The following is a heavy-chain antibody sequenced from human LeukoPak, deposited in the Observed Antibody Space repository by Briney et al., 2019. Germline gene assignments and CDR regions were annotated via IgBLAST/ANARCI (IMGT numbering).Heavy chain of an antibody. Sequence: PGGSLRLSCAASGFTFSSYAMSWVRQAPGKGLEWVSAISGSGDSTYYADSVKGRFTISRDNAKNSLYLQMNSLRAEDTALYYCARVGYCSSTSCYWGYYYYYMDVWGKGTTVTVSS. CDR2: ISGSGDST. CDR1: GFTFSSYA. D-gene: IGHD2-2*01. V-gene: IGHV3-23*01. CDR3: ARVGYCSSTSCYWGYYYYYMDV. J-gene: IGHJ6*03.